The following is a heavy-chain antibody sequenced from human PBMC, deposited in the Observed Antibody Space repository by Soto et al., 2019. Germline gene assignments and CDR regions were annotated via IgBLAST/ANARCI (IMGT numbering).Heavy chain of an antibody. CDR2: MNPNSGYT. V-gene: IGHV1-8*01. D-gene: IGHD6-6*01. J-gene: IGHJ4*02. CDR1: GYTFTNFD. CDR3: ARERQLVLALVY. Sequence: ASVKVSCKASGYTFTNFDIIWVRQATGQGPEWMGTMNPNSGYTDYAQKFQGRVTMTRNSSIRTAYLELSSLRSEDTAVYYCARERQLVLALVYWGQGTLVTVSS.